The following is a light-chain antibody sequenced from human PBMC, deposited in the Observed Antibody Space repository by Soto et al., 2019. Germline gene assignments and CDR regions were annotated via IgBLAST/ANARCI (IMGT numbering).Light chain of an antibody. J-gene: IGKJ1*01. Sequence: TQVQDTLSLAPGERETLSCRASQSVSSNYLAWYQQKLGQAPRLLIYDASRRATGIPDRFSGSGSGTDFTLTISRLEPEDFVVYYCQQYCMLPTFCQGSKVDIK. V-gene: IGKV3-20*01. CDR3: QQYCMLPT. CDR2: DAS. CDR1: QSVSSNY.